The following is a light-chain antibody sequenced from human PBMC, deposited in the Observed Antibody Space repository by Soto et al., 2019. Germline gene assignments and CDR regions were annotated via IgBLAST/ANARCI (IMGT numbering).Light chain of an antibody. CDR1: PSVSKTY. Sequence: EIGLTQSPGILSLSPGDRATLSCRASPSVSKTYLAWHQQKPGQAPRLLMFAVSSLDTGIPDRFSGSGSGTDFTLTISCLESEDFAVYYCQQYYTLPWTFGQGTKVEIQ. CDR3: QQYYTLPWT. CDR2: AVS. V-gene: IGKV3-20*01. J-gene: IGKJ1*01.